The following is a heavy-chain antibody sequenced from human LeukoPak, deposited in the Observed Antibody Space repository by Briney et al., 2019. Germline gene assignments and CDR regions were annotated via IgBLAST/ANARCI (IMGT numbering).Heavy chain of an antibody. CDR1: GGSISSSSYY. J-gene: IGHJ5*02. V-gene: IGHV4-39*07. Sequence: PSETLSLTCTVSGGSISSSSYYWGWIRQPPGKGLEWIGSIYYSGSTYYNPSLKSRVTISVDTSKNQFSLKLSSVTAADTAVYYCARVVVAATEWFDPWGQGTLVTVSS. CDR3: ARVVVAATEWFDP. D-gene: IGHD2-15*01. CDR2: IYYSGST.